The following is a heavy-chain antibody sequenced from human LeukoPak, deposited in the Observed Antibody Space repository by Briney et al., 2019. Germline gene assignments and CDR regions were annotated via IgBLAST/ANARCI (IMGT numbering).Heavy chain of an antibody. D-gene: IGHD3/OR15-3a*01. Sequence: PGGSLRLSCAASGFTFSSYSMNWVRQAPGKGLEWVSYISSSSSTIYYADSVKGRFTISRDNSKNTLYLQMNSLTTEDTAVYYCARVGDSEDWSSHYWGQRTLVTVSS. CDR1: GFTFSSYS. V-gene: IGHV3-48*01. J-gene: IGHJ4*02. CDR3: ARVGDSEDWSSHY. CDR2: ISSSSSTI.